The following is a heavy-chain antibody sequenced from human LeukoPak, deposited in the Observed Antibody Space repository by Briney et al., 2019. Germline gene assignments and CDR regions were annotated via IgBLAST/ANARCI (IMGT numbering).Heavy chain of an antibody. CDR1: GFTFSSYA. CDR2: ISGSGVST. V-gene: IGHV3-23*01. Sequence: PGGSLRLSCAASGFTFSSYAMSWVRQAPGKGLEWVSAISGSGVSTYYADSVKGRFTISRDNSKNTLYLQMNSLRAEDTAVYYCAKVGRASGSYSEIDFWGQGTLVTVSS. J-gene: IGHJ4*02. CDR3: AKVGRASGSYSEIDF. D-gene: IGHD3-10*01.